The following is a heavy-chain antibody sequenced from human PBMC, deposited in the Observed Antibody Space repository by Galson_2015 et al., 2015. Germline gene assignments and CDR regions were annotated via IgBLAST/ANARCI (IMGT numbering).Heavy chain of an antibody. J-gene: IGHJ3*02. CDR3: AREVYSGAFDI. V-gene: IGHV3-33*01. CDR2: IWDDGSNK. Sequence: LRLSCAASGFTFSSYGMHWVRQAPGKGLEWVAVIWDDGSNKYYADSVKGRFTISRDNSKNTLYLQMNSLRAEDTAVYYCAREVYSGAFDIWGQGTMVTVSS. CDR1: GFTFSSYG. D-gene: IGHD2-8*01.